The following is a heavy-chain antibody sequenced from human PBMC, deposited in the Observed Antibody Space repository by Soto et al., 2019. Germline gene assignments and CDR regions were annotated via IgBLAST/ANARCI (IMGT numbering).Heavy chain of an antibody. CDR2: ISYDGSNK. CDR3: AKERLKLQFFDY. D-gene: IGHD4-4*01. V-gene: IGHV3-30*18. J-gene: IGHJ4*02. Sequence: GSLRLSCAASGFTFSSYGMHWVRQAPGKGLEWVAVISYDGSNKYYADSVKGRFTISRGNSKNTLYLQMNSLRAEDTAVYYCAKERLKLQFFDYWGQGTLVTVSS. CDR1: GFTFSSYG.